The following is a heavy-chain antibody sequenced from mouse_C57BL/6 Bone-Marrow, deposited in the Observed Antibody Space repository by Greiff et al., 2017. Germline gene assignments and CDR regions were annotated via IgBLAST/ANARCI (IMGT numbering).Heavy chain of an antibody. V-gene: IGHV1-55*01. CDR2: IYPGSGST. D-gene: IGHD2-10*01. Sequence: QVQLKQPGAELVKPGASVKMSCKASGYTFTSYWITWVKQRPGQGLEWIGDIYPGSGSTNYNEKFKSKATLTVDTSSSTAYMQLSSLTSEDSAVYYCARSSYYYYAMDYWGQGTSVTVSS. J-gene: IGHJ4*01. CDR1: GYTFTSYW. CDR3: ARSSYYYYAMDY.